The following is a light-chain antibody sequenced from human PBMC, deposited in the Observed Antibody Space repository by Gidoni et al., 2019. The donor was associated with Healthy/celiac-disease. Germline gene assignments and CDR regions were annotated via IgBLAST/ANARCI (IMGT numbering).Light chain of an antibody. V-gene: IGLV3-21*02. CDR3: QVWDSSSDHLYV. CDR2: DDS. Sequence: SYVLTQPPPLSVAPGPTARITCGGNNMGSKSVHWYQQKPGQAPVLVVYDDSDRPSGIPERFSGSNSGNTATLTISRVEAGDEADYYCQVWDSSSDHLYVFGTGTKVTVL. J-gene: IGLJ1*01. CDR1: NMGSKS.